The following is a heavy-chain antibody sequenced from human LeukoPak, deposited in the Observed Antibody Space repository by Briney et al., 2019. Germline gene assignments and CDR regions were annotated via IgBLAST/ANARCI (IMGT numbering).Heavy chain of an antibody. CDR3: AKTDSSGPFDY. Sequence: GGSLRLSCGASGFTFSSYGMHWVRQAPGKGLEWVAVISYDGSNKYYADSVKGRFTISRDNSKNTLYLQMNSLRAEDTAVYYCAKTDSSGPFDYWGQGTLVTVSS. D-gene: IGHD3-22*01. CDR2: ISYDGSNK. CDR1: GFTFSSYG. V-gene: IGHV3-30*18. J-gene: IGHJ4*02.